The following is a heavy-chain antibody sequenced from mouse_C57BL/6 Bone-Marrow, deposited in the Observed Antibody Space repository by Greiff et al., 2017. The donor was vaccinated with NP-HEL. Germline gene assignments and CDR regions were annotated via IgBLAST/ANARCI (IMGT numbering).Heavy chain of an antibody. J-gene: IGHJ1*03. CDR1: GYTFTSYW. Sequence: VQLQQPGAELVKPGASVKLSCKASGYTFTSYWMHWVKQRPGQGLEWIGMIHPNSGSTNYNEKFKSKATLTVDKSSSTAYMQLSSLTSEDSAVYYCARYGGLRRSNGYCDVWGTGTTVTVSS. D-gene: IGHD2-4*01. CDR3: ARYGGLRRSNGYCDV. V-gene: IGHV1-64*01. CDR2: IHPNSGST.